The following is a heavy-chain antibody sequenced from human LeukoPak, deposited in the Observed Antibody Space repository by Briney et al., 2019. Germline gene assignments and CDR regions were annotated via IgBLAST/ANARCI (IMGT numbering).Heavy chain of an antibody. CDR3: ARSRDGYNYFDY. J-gene: IGHJ4*02. V-gene: IGHV4-31*03. CDR1: GGSISSGDYY. Sequence: SQTLSLTCTVSGGSISSGDYYWNWIRQHPGKGLEWIGYIYYSGSTNYNPSLKSRVTISVDMSKNQFSLKLSSLTAADTAVYYCARSRDGYNYFDYWGQGTLVIVSA. CDR2: IYYSGST. D-gene: IGHD5-24*01.